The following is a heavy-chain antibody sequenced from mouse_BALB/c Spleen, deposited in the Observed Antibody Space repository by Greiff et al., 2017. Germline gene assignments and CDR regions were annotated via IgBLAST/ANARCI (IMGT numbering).Heavy chain of an antibody. CDR2: INPYNDGT. J-gene: IGHJ2*01. Sequence: VQLQQSGPELVKPGASVKMSCKASGYTFTSYVMHWGMQKFGQGLVWIGYINPYNDGTKYNQKFKGKATLTSDKSSSPAYMELSSLTSEDSAVYYCARGMAGWLLRGFDYWGQGTTLTVSS. V-gene: IGHV1-14*01. CDR3: ARGMAGWLLRGFDY. D-gene: IGHD2-3*01. CDR1: GYTFTSYV.